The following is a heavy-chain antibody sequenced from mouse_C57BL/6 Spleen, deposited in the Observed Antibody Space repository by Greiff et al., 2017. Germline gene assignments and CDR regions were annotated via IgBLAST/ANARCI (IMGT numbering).Heavy chain of an antibody. CDR2: ISPNYGTT. D-gene: IGHD2-4*01. Sequence: VQLQQSGPELVKPGASVKISCKASGYTFTDYYMNWVKQSHGKSLEWIGVISPNYGTTSYNQKFKGKATLTVDQSSSTAYMQLNSLTSEDSAVYYCAPYDYDGAWFAYWGQGTLVTVSA. V-gene: IGHV1-39*01. CDR3: APYDYDGAWFAY. J-gene: IGHJ3*01. CDR1: GYTFTDYY.